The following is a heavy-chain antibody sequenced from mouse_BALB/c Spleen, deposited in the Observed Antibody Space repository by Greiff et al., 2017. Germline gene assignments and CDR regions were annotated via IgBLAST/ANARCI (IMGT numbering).Heavy chain of an antibody. J-gene: IGHJ4*01. D-gene: IGHD2-3*01. V-gene: IGHV1-54*01. CDR3: ARSGWLLRAMDY. Sequence: QVHVKQSGAELVRPGTSVKVSCKASGYAFTNYLIEWVKQRPGQGLEWIGVINPGSGGTNYNEKFKGKATLTADKSSSTAYMQLSSLTSDDSAVYFCARSGWLLRAMDYWGQGTSVTVSS. CDR2: INPGSGGT. CDR1: GYAFTNYL.